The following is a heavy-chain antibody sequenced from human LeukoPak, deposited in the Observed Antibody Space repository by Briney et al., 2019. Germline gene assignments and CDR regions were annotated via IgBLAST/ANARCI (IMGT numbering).Heavy chain of an antibody. Sequence: PGGSLRLSCAASRFTFSSYGMHWVRQAPGKGLEWVAVISFDGSNEYYADSVKGRFTISRDNAKNSLYLQMNSLRAEDTALYYCAKVLLWFGELYTNDAFDIWGQGTMVTVSS. CDR1: RFTFSSYG. V-gene: IGHV3-30*18. CDR3: AKVLLWFGELYTNDAFDI. J-gene: IGHJ3*02. CDR2: ISFDGSNE. D-gene: IGHD3-10*01.